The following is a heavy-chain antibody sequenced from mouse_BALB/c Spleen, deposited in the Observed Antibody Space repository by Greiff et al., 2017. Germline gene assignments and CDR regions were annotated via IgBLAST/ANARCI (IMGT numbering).Heavy chain of an antibody. D-gene: IGHD2-10*01. CDR2: INPSNGGT. CDR3: TRRGAYYGNYGSY. J-gene: IGHJ3*01. V-gene: IGHV1S81*02. Sequence: QVQLKQSGAELVKPGASVKLSCKASGYTFTSYYMYWVKQRPGQGLEWIGEINPSNGGTNFNEKFKSKATLTVDKSSSTAYMQLSSLTSEDSAVYYCTRRGAYYGNYGSYWGQGTLVTVSA. CDR1: GYTFTSYY.